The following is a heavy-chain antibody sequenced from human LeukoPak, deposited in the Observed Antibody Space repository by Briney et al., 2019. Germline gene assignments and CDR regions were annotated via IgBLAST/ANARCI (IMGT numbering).Heavy chain of an antibody. V-gene: IGHV3-30*02. CDR3: GRDGDEWDLNS. CDR2: IRYDGSNK. D-gene: IGHD1-26*01. J-gene: IGHJ4*02. CDR1: GFIFNSYG. Sequence: GGSLRLSCAASGFIFNSYGMHWVRQAPDKGLEWVAFIRYDGSNKYYADSVKGRFTISRDNSKNTLYLQMNSLRVEDTAVYYCGRDGDEWDLNSWGQGTLVTVSS.